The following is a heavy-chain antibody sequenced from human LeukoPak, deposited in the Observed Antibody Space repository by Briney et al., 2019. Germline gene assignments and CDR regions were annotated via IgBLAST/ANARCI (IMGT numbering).Heavy chain of an antibody. Sequence: SETLSLTCTVSGGSISSYYWSWIRQPAGKGLEWIGRIYTSDYTNYSPSLKSRVTMSVDTSKNQFSLKLSSVTAAGSAVCHCTGGGYPYYYMDVWGKGTTVTVSS. CDR3: TGGGYPYYYMDV. J-gene: IGHJ6*03. CDR1: GGSISSYY. V-gene: IGHV4-4*07. CDR2: IYTSDYT. D-gene: IGHD3-16*01.